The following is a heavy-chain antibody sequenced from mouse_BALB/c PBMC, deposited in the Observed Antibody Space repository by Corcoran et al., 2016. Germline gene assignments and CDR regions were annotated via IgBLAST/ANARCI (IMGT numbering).Heavy chain of an antibody. V-gene: IGHV1-18*01. Sequence: EVLLQQSGPELVKPGASVKIPCKASGYTFTDYHMDWVKQSHGKSLEWIGDINPNNGGTIYNQKFKGKATLTVDKSSSTAYMELHILTSEDTAVYFCARRDYYGSSPFDYWGQGTTLTFSS. CDR1: GYTFTDYH. D-gene: IGHD1-1*01. CDR3: ARRDYYGSSPFDY. CDR2: INPNNGGT. J-gene: IGHJ2*01.